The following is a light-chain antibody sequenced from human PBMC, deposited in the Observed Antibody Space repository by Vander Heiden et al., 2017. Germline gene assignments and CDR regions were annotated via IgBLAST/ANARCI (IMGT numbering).Light chain of an antibody. J-gene: IGLJ3*02. CDR1: KLGNKY. CDR3: QAWDSSVV. V-gene: IGLV3-1*01. Sequence: SYELPQLSSVSVSPGQTASITCSGDKLGNKYVCWYQQKPGQSPVLVIYRDNKRPSGIPERFSGSNSGNTATLTISGTQAMDEADYYCQAWDSSVVFGGGTKLTVL. CDR2: RDN.